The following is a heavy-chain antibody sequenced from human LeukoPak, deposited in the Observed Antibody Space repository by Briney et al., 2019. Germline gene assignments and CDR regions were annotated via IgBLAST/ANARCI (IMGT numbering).Heavy chain of an antibody. J-gene: IGHJ4*02. CDR3: AKGAYDYIERAYFDY. CDR2: IRQLGNEK. D-gene: IGHD3-16*01. V-gene: IGHV3-7*03. CDR1: GFTFSSYW. Sequence: GGSLRLSCAASGFTFSSYWMSWVRQAPGKGLEWVANIRQLGNEKYYVDSVKGRFTISRDKSKSTLYLQMNSLRAEDTAVYYCAKGAYDYIERAYFDYWGQGSLVTVSS.